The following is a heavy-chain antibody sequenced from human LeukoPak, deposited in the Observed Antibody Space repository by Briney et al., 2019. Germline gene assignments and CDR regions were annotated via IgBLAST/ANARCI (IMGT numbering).Heavy chain of an antibody. CDR3: ARGPHRHYDILTHSIDY. CDR1: GYTFTSYA. D-gene: IGHD3-9*01. J-gene: IGHJ4*02. Sequence: ASVKVSCKASGYTFTSYAMHWVRQAPGQRLEWMGWINAGNGNTNYAQKLQGRVTMTTDTSTSTAYMELRSLRSDDTAVYYCARGPHRHYDILTHSIDYWGQGTLVTVSS. V-gene: IGHV1-3*01. CDR2: INAGNGNT.